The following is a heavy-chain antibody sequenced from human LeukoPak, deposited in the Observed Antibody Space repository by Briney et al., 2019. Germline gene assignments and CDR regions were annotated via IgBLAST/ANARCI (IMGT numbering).Heavy chain of an antibody. D-gene: IGHD3-3*01. Sequence: PGGSLRLSCAASGFTFSSYGMHWVRQAPGKGLEWVAVISYDGSNKYYADSVKGRFTISRDNSKNTLYLQMNSLRAEDTAVYYCARAAEIDKGFWSGYLYYFDYWGQGTLVTVSS. CDR3: ARAAEIDKGFWSGYLYYFDY. V-gene: IGHV3-30*03. CDR2: ISYDGSNK. CDR1: GFTFSSYG. J-gene: IGHJ4*02.